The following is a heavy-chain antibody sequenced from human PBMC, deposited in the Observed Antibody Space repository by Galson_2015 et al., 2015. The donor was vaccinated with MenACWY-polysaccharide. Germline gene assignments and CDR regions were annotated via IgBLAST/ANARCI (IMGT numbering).Heavy chain of an antibody. Sequence: SLRLSCAGSGLTFSSYGMGWVRQAPGKGLEGVSGLSPTTGNTYYADSVRGRFTISRDNSKNTLYPQMDSLRAEDTALYYCAKGAAHYGSGNYYDYWGQGTQVTVSS. CDR2: LSPTTGNT. D-gene: IGHD3-10*01. V-gene: IGHV3-23*01. CDR1: GLTFSSYG. J-gene: IGHJ4*02. CDR3: AKGAAHYGSGNYYDY.